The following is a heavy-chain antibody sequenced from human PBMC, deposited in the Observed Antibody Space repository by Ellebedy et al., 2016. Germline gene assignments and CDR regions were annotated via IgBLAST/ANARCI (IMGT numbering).Heavy chain of an antibody. CDR1: GGSISSYY. J-gene: IGHJ5*02. CDR2: IYYSGST. D-gene: IGHD2-15*01. V-gene: IGHV4-59*01. CDR3: ARDRIRFDP. Sequence: SETLSLXXTVSGGSISSYYWSWIRQPPGKGLEWIGYIYYSGSTNYNPSLKSRVTISVDTSKNQFSLKLSSVTAADTAVYYCARDRIRFDPWGQGTLVTVSS.